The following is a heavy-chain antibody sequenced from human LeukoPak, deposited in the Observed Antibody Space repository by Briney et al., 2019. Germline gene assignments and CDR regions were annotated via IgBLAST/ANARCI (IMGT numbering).Heavy chain of an antibody. D-gene: IGHD3-22*01. CDR2: IYSGGST. Sequence: GGSLRLSCAASGFTFTSYAMSWVRQAPGKGLEWVSVIYSGGSTYYADSVKGRFTISRDNSKNTLYLQMNSLRAEDTAVYYCASRNYYDSSGLPDYWGQGTLVTVSS. CDR1: GFTFTSYA. J-gene: IGHJ4*02. CDR3: ASRNYYDSSGLPDY. V-gene: IGHV3-53*01.